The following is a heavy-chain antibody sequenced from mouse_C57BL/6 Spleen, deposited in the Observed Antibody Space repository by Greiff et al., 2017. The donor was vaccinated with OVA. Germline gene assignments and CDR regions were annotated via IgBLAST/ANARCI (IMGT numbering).Heavy chain of an antibody. CDR3: ARYHYYGSSSYAMDY. D-gene: IGHD1-1*01. J-gene: IGHJ4*01. CDR2: ISRGSSTI. V-gene: IGHV5-17*01. Sequence: EVKLVESGGGLVKPGGSLKLSCAASGFTFSDYGMHWVRQAPEKGLEWVAYISRGSSTIYYADTVKGRFTLSRDNAKNTLFLQMTSLRSEDTAMYYCARYHYYGSSSYAMDYWGQGTSVTVSS. CDR1: GFTFSDYG.